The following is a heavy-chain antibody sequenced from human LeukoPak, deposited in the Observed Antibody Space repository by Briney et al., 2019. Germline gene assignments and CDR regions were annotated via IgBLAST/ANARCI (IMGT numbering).Heavy chain of an antibody. CDR1: GFTFTSSA. CDR3: ARVKTMIVVVRLFDY. D-gene: IGHD3-22*01. J-gene: IGHJ4*02. Sequence: EASVKVSCKASGFTFTSSAMQWVRQARGQRLEWIGWIVVGSGNTNYAQKFQERVTITRDMSTSTAYMELSSLRSEDTAVYYCARVKTMIVVVRLFDYWGQGTLVTVSS. CDR2: IVVGSGNT. V-gene: IGHV1-58*02.